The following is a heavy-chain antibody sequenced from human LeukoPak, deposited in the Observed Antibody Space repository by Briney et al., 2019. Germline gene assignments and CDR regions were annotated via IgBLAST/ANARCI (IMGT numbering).Heavy chain of an antibody. CDR3: ARESGGSYSEDFDI. CDR1: GFTFRNYA. CDR2: VSSSGGGT. D-gene: IGHD1-26*01. V-gene: IGHV3-23*01. J-gene: IGHJ3*02. Sequence: GGSLRLSCAASGFTFRNYAMSWVRQAPGKGLEWVSAVSSSGGGTYFAASVKGRFTISRDNAKNSLYLQMNSLRAEDTAVYYCARESGGSYSEDFDIWGQGTTVTVSS.